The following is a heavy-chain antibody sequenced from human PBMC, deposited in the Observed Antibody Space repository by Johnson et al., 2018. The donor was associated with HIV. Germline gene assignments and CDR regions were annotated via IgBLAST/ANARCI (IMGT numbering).Heavy chain of an antibody. CDR2: IWYDGSNK. CDR1: GFTFSSYG. V-gene: IGHV3-33*06. J-gene: IGHJ3*02. Sequence: VQVVESGGGVVQPGRSLRLSCAASGFTFSSYGMHWVRQAPGKGLEWVAVIWYDGSNKYYADSVKGRFTISRDNSKNTLYLQMNSLRADDTAVYYCAKWGLGGGADAFDIWGQGTMVTVSS. CDR3: AKWGLGGGADAFDI. D-gene: IGHD3-16*01.